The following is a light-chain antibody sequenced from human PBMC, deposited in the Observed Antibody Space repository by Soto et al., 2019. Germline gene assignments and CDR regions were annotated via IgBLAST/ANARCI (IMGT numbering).Light chain of an antibody. CDR3: KQVKSYPLT. J-gene: IGKJ4*01. CDR1: QGISSY. CDR2: AAY. V-gene: IGKV1-9*01. Sequence: DIQLTQSPSFLSASVGDRVTITCRASQGISSYLAWYQQKPGKAPKLLIYAAYTLQSGVQSRFSGSGSGTEFTLTIRGLQPEDFATYYCKQVKSYPLTIGGGTKVDIK.